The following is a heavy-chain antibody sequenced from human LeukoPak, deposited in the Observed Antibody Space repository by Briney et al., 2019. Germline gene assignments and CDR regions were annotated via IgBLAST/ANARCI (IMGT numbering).Heavy chain of an antibody. CDR1: GGSFSGYY. V-gene: IGHV4-34*01. J-gene: IGHJ4*02. CDR2: INHSGST. Sequence: PSETLSLTCAVYGGSFSGYYWSWIRQPPGKGLEWIGEINHSGSTNYNPSLKSRVTISVDASKNQFSLKPSSVTAADTAVYYCARGNFDYWGQGTLVTVSS. CDR3: ARGNFDY.